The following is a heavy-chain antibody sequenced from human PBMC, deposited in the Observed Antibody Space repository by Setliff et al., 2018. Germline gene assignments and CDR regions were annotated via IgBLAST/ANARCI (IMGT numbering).Heavy chain of an antibody. D-gene: IGHD1-26*01. V-gene: IGHV1-24*01. CDR1: GYRLIEVS. Sequence: ASVKVSCKVSGYRLIEVSMHWVRQAPGKGLEWMGGFDPEDEETIYAQKFQGRVTITADESTSTAYMGLSSLRSEDTAVYYCAIPSSGNFYFDYWGQGTLVTSPQ. CDR3: AIPSSGNFYFDY. CDR2: FDPEDEET. J-gene: IGHJ4*02.